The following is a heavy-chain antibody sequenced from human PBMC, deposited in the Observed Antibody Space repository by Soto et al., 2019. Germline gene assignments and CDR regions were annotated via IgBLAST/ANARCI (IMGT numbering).Heavy chain of an antibody. CDR2: IITPFGTA. J-gene: IGHJ4*02. V-gene: IGHV1-69*01. Sequence: VQLMQSGAEVKQPGSSVKVSCKASGGTFSSHSINWVRQAPGQGLEWMGGIITPFGTANYAQNFQGRVTITADQSTSTAYMELNSLRSDDTAVYYCAREVGYGDFSAALLDWGQGTLVTVTS. CDR1: GGTFSSHS. CDR3: AREVGYGDFSAALLD. D-gene: IGHD4-17*01.